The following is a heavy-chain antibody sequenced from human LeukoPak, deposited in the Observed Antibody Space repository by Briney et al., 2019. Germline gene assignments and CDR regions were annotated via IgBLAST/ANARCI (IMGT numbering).Heavy chain of an antibody. J-gene: IGHJ5*02. Sequence: GGSLRLSCAASGFTFSGSAMHWVRQASGKGLEWVGRIRSKANSYATAYAASVKGRFTISRDDSKNTAYLQMNSLKTEGTAVYYCTRETLLWFGELLSFDPWGQGTLVTVSS. CDR1: GFTFSGSA. V-gene: IGHV3-73*01. CDR3: TRETLLWFGELLSFDP. CDR2: IRSKANSYAT. D-gene: IGHD3-10*01.